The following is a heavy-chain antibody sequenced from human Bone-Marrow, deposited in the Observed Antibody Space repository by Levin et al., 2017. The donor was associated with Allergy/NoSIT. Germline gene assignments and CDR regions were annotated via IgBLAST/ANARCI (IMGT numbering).Heavy chain of an antibody. V-gene: IGHV4-59*08. CDR2: IFHNGKT. CDR1: GGSMTSYY. D-gene: IGHD1-26*01. Sequence: NTGGSLRLSCTVSGGSMTSYYWSWIRQPPGKGLEWIGYIFHNGKTNYNPSLKGRVTMSLDTPKNQFSLKLPSVTAADTAVYYCASLTGSISMSYFDYWGQGTLVTVSS. CDR3: ASLTGSISMSYFDY. J-gene: IGHJ4*02.